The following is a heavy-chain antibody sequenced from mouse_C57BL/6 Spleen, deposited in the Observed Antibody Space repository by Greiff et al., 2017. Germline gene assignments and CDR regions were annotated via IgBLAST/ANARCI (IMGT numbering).Heavy chain of an antibody. Sequence: EVKLMESGPELVKPGASVKISCKASGYSFTGYYMNWVKQSPEKSLEWIGEINPSTGGTTYNQKFKAKATLTVDKSSSTAYMQIKSLTSEDSAVYYCARIYYDYDGLAYWGQGTLVTVSA. V-gene: IGHV1-42*01. CDR3: ARIYYDYDGLAY. CDR1: GYSFTGYY. J-gene: IGHJ3*01. D-gene: IGHD2-4*01. CDR2: INPSTGGT.